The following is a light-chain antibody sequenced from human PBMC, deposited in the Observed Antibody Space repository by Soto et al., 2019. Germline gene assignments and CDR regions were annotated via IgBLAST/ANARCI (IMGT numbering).Light chain of an antibody. V-gene: IGKV1-12*01. J-gene: IGKJ1*01. CDR1: QDINNR. CDR2: AAS. Sequence: DIQMTQAPSSVSASVGDRVTITCRASQDINNRVAWFQQRPRRAPKYLIQAASILQSGFPSRFSATGSRTDFTLTIDSLQPEDFATYYCLQVKNFPRTFGQGTKLEIK. CDR3: LQVKNFPRT.